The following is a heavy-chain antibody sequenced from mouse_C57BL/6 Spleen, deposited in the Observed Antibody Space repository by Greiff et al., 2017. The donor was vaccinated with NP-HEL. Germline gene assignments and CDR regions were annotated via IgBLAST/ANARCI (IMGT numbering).Heavy chain of an antibody. CDR1: GYTFTSYW. J-gene: IGHJ2*01. V-gene: IGHV1-53*01. D-gene: IGHD3-2*02. CDR2: INPSNGGT. CDR3: ARSQLRLGDFDD. Sequence: QVQLQQPGTELVKPGASVKLSCKASGYTFTSYWMHWVKQRPGQGLEWIGNINPSNGGTNYNEQFKSKATLTVDKSSSTAYMQRSSLTSEDSAVDYCARSQLRLGDFDDWGQGTTLTVSS.